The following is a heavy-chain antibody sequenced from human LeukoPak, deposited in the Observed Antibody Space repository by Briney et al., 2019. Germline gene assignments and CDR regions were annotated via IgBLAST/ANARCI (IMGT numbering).Heavy chain of an antibody. Sequence: GASVKVSCEASGGTFSSYAISWVRQAPGQGLEWMGGIIPIFGTANYAQKFQGRVTITTDESTSTAYMELSSLRSEDTAVYYCARSGYSYEFDYWGQGTLVTVSS. CDR1: GGTFSSYA. CDR3: ARSGYSYEFDY. J-gene: IGHJ4*02. V-gene: IGHV1-69*05. CDR2: IIPIFGTA. D-gene: IGHD5-18*01.